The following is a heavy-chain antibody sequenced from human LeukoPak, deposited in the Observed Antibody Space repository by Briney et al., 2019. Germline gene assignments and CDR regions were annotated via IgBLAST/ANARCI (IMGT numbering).Heavy chain of an antibody. D-gene: IGHD6-6*01. Sequence: SETLSLTCTVSGGSISSYYWSWIRQPPGKGLEWIGYIYTSGSTNYNPSLKSRVTISVDTSKNQFSLKLSSVTAADTAVYYCARVGSIAARNSWFDPWGQGTLVTVSS. V-gene: IGHV4-4*09. J-gene: IGHJ5*02. CDR2: IYTSGST. CDR1: GGSISSYY. CDR3: ARVGSIAARNSWFDP.